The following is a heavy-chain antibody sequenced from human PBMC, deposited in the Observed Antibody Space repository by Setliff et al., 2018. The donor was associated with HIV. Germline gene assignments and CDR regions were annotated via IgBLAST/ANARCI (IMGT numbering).Heavy chain of an antibody. V-gene: IGHV5-10-1*01. CDR3: ARQNGSSGYYYYYYMDV. Sequence: PGESLKISCKGSGYIFTNYLIIWVRQMPGKGLEWMGRIDPSDSHTNYSPSFQGHVTISADKSISTAYLQWSSLKASDTAMYYCARQNGSSGYYYYYYMDVWVEGTRVTVSS. J-gene: IGHJ6*03. CDR2: IDPSDSHT. CDR1: GYIFTNYL. D-gene: IGHD3-22*01.